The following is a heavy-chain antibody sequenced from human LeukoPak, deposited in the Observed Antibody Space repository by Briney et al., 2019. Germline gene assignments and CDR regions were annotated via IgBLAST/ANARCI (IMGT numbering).Heavy chain of an antibody. V-gene: IGHV3-53*01. CDR3: TKSGPPDPY. D-gene: IGHD1-14*01. CDR2: LYSGGRT. J-gene: IGHJ3*01. CDR1: GLTVYTND. Sequence: PGGSLRLSCAASGLTVYTNDMSWVRQAPGKRLEWVSILYSGGRTYYGDSVKGRFTISRDNSRNTLYLRMNSLRAEDTAMYYCTKSGPPDPYWGQGTMVTVSS.